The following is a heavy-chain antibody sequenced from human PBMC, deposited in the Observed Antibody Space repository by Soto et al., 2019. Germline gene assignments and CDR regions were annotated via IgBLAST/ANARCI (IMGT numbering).Heavy chain of an antibody. J-gene: IGHJ4*02. D-gene: IGHD6-13*01. Sequence: PGGSLRLSCAASGFTFSTYGMHWVRQAPGKGLEWVAAMSYDGTKEYYADSVKGRFTISRDNSRNTLFLQLNSLRAEDTAVYYCAKEYGSTWIDHWGQGALVTVSS. CDR1: GFTFSTYG. CDR3: AKEYGSTWIDH. V-gene: IGHV3-30*18. CDR2: MSYDGTKE.